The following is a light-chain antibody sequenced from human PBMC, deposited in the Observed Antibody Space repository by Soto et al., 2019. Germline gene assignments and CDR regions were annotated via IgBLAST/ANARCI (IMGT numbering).Light chain of an antibody. V-gene: IGKV1-5*03. CDR3: QQCNRT. CDR1: QSISSW. J-gene: IGKJ1*01. CDR2: KAS. Sequence: DIKMTQSPSTLSASVGDRVTITCRASQSISSWLAWYQQKPGKAPKLLIYKASSLESGVPSRFSGSGSGTEFTLTISSLQPDDFATYYCQQCNRTFGQGTKVDI.